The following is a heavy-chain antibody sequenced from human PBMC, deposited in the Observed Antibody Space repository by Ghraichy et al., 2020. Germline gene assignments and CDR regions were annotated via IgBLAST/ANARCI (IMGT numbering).Heavy chain of an antibody. CDR3: LCSSFDAFDI. J-gene: IGHJ3*02. Sequence: GGSLRLSCAASGFTVSSNYMSWVRQAPGKGLEWVSVIYSGGSTYYADSVKGRFTISRDNSKNTLYLQMNSLRAEDTAVYYCLCSSFDAFDIWGQGTMVTVSS. D-gene: IGHD6-13*01. CDR1: GFTVSSNY. CDR2: IYSGGST. V-gene: IGHV3-53*01.